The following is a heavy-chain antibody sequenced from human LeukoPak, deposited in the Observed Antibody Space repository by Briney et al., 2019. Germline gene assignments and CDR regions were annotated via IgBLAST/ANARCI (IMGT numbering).Heavy chain of an antibody. V-gene: IGHV3-74*01. CDR2: IDSDVSGT. CDR1: GFTFSDYR. D-gene: IGHD1-26*01. Sequence: PGGSLRLSCAASGFTFSDYRMHWVRQAPGKGLVWVSQIDSDVSGTTYADSVKGRFTISRDNAKNTLCLQMNSLRAEDTAVYYCARVVGGVPFWGQGTLVTVSS. J-gene: IGHJ4*02. CDR3: ARVVGGVPF.